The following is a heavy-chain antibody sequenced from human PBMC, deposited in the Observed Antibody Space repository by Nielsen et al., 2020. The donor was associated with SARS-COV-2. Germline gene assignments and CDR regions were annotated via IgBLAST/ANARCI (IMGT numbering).Heavy chain of an antibody. J-gene: IGHJ4*02. CDR1: GDSIGTYY. CDR2: MYYSGSA. CDR3: ARGRAPLRY. Sequence: SETLSLTCTVSGDSIGTYYWTWIRQPPGKGLDWIGYMYYSGSAKYKSSLKSRVTMSVDTSKNQLSLRLTSVTAADTAVYYCARGRAPLRYWGQGILVTVSS. D-gene: IGHD2-15*01. V-gene: IGHV4-59*01.